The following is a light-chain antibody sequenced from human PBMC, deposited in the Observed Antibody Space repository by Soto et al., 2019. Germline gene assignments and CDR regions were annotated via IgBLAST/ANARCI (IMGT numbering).Light chain of an antibody. CDR3: QQAYSFPFT. CDR1: QIISNW. CDR2: AAT. Sequence: DIQMTQFPSSVSASVGDSVAITCRASQIISNWVAWYQQKPGTAPRLLIYAATTLNSGVPSRFSGTRSGTDSTPTITAPQPKDFAIYYYQQAYSFPFTFGPGTKVYLK. V-gene: IGKV1-12*01. J-gene: IGKJ3*01.